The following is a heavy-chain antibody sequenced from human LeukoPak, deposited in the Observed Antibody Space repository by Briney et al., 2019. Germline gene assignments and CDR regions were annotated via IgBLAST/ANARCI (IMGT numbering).Heavy chain of an antibody. J-gene: IGHJ4*02. D-gene: IGHD6-13*01. CDR1: GYTFTSYA. V-gene: IGHV1-18*01. CDR3: AKDRPTVYSSSWLHFLDS. CDR2: ITAYNGNT. Sequence: GASVKVSCKASGYTFTSYAMNWVRQAPGQGLEWMGWITAYNGNTKYAQKFQDRVTMTTDTSTSTAYMELRRLRSDDTAVYYCAKDRPTVYSSSWLHFLDSWGQGTLVTVSS.